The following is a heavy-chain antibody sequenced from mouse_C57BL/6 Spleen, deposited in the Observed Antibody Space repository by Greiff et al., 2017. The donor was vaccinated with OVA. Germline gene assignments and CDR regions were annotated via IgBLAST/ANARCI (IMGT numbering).Heavy chain of an antibody. Sequence: EVKLVESEGGLVQPGSFMKLSCTASGFTFSDYYMAWVRQVPEKGLEWVANINYDGSSTYYLDSLKSRFIISRDNAKNILYLQMSSLKSEDTATYYCAREGTGAGPFDYWGQGTTLTVSS. V-gene: IGHV5-16*01. CDR3: AREGTGAGPFDY. D-gene: IGHD3-3*01. CDR2: INYDGSST. CDR1: GFTFSDYY. J-gene: IGHJ2*01.